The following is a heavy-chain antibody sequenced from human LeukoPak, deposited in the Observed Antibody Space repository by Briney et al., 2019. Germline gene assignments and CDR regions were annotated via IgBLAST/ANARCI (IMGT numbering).Heavy chain of an antibody. V-gene: IGHV3-30*03. D-gene: IGHD3-3*01. CDR1: GFTFSSYG. J-gene: IGHJ3*02. CDR3: AREVVGVTIFGVVTDLGAFDI. Sequence: GGSLRLSCAASGFTFSSYGMHWVRQAPGKGLEWVAVISYDGSNKYYADSVKGRFTISRDNSKNTLYLQMNSLRAEDTAVYYCAREVVGVTIFGVVTDLGAFDIWGQGTMVTVSS. CDR2: ISYDGSNK.